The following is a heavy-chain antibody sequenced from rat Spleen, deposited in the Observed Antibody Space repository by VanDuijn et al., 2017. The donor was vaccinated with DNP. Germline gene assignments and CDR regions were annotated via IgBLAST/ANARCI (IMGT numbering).Heavy chain of an antibody. CDR1: GFSFSDYN. V-gene: IGHV5-7*01. Sequence: EVQLVESGGGLVQPGNSLKLSCAASGFSFSDYNMAWVRQAPKKGLEWVATISYTGSSTYYRDSVKGRFTISRDNAKNTLYLQMSSLRSEDMATYYCARWNSGHFDYWGQGVMVPVSS. CDR2: ISYTGSST. J-gene: IGHJ2*01. D-gene: IGHD4-3*01. CDR3: ARWNSGHFDY.